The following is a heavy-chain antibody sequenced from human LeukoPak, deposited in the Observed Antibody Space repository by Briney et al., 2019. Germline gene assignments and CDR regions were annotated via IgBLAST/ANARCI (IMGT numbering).Heavy chain of an antibody. CDR1: DYSVSNSYY. CDR3: ARRHQGLGELFFDY. J-gene: IGHJ4*02. D-gene: IGHD3-10*01. Sequence: SETLSLTCTVSDYSVSNSYYWGWIRQPPGKGLEWIGNAHHSGITNYNPSLKSRVSISIDTSKNQFSLKLTSLEAADTAVYYCARRHQGLGELFFDYWGQGTLVTVSS. V-gene: IGHV4-38-2*02. CDR2: AHHSGIT.